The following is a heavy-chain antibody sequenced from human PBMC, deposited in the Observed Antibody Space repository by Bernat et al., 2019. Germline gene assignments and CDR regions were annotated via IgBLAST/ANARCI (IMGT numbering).Heavy chain of an antibody. CDR3: AEDQYYYDSSAYFDY. V-gene: IGHV3-30*18. D-gene: IGHD3-22*01. Sequence: QVQLVESGGGVVQPGRSLRLSCAASGFTFSSYGMNWVRQAPGKGLEWVAGISYDGSNKYSADSVKGRFTITRDNAKNTLYLQMNSLRAEDKDVYYFAEDQYYYDSSAYFDYWGQGTLVTVSS. CDR2: ISYDGSNK. CDR1: GFTFSSYG. J-gene: IGHJ4*02.